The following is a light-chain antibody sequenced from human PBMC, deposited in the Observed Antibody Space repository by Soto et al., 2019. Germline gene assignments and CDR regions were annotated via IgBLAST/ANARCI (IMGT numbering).Light chain of an antibody. CDR2: GAS. J-gene: IGKJ1*01. CDR1: QTVSSSY. CDR3: QQYGSSGT. V-gene: IGKV3-20*01. Sequence: EIVMTQSPATLSVVPGERATLSCRASQTVSSSYLAWYQQKPGQAPRLLIYGASSRATGIPDRFSGSGSGTDFTLTISRLEPEDFAVYYCQQYGSSGTFGQGTKVDSK.